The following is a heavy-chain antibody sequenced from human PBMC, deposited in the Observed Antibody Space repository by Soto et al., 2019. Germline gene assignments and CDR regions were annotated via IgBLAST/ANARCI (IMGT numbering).Heavy chain of an antibody. J-gene: IGHJ6*02. CDR2: ISYDGSNK. Sequence: WGSLTLSCAASGFTFTSYAMHWVRQAPGKGLEWVAVISYDGSNKYYADSVKGRFTISRDNSKNTLYLQMNSLRAEDTAVYYCARDFYDILTGYQTYYYYGMDVWGQGTTVTVSS. V-gene: IGHV3-30-3*01. D-gene: IGHD3-9*01. CDR3: ARDFYDILTGYQTYYYYGMDV. CDR1: GFTFTSYA.